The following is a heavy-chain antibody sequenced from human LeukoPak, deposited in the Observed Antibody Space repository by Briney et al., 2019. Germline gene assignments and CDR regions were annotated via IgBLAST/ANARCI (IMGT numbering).Heavy chain of an antibody. J-gene: IGHJ4*02. V-gene: IGHV3-23*01. D-gene: IGHD2-21*02. CDR1: GFTFSSYA. CDR2: ISGSGGST. Sequence: HPGGSLRLSCAASGFTFSSYAMSWVRQAPGEGLEWVSAISGSGGSTYYADSVKGRFTISRDNSKNTLYLQMNSLRAEDTAVYYCAKDEAHIVVVTAWAPSDYWGQGTLVTVSS. CDR3: AKDEAHIVVVTAWAPSDY.